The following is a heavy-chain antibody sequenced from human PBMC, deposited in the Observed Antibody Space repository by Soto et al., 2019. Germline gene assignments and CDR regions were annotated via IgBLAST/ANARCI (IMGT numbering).Heavy chain of an antibody. CDR3: AKVGDISDMDV. CDR1: GFTFSNSA. Sequence: EVQLLESGGGLVQPGGSLRLSCAASGFTFSNSAINWVRQPPGKGLEWVSAISGSGGSTYYADSVKGRFTISRDNSKNTLYLQMNSLRAEDTAVYYCAKVGDISDMDVWGQGTTVTVSS. CDR2: ISGSGGST. D-gene: IGHD2-15*01. J-gene: IGHJ6*02. V-gene: IGHV3-23*01.